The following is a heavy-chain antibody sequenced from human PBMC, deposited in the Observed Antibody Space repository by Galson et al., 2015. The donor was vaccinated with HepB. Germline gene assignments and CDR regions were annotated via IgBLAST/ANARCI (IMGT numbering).Heavy chain of an antibody. V-gene: IGHV4-59*08. D-gene: IGHD3-3*01. CDR2: IYYSGST. Sequence: ETLSLTCTVSGGSISSYYWSWIRQPPGKGLEWIGYIYYSGSTNYNPSLKSRVTISVDTSKNQFSLKLSSVTAADTAVYYCARTFGVVESRYYFDYWGQGTLVTVSS. J-gene: IGHJ4*02. CDR1: GGSISSYY. CDR3: ARTFGVVESRYYFDY.